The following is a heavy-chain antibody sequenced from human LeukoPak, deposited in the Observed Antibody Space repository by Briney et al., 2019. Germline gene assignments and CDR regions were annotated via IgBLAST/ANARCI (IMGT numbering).Heavy chain of an antibody. Sequence: PSETLSLTCTVSGGSISSSSYYWGWIRQPPGKGLEWIGSIYYSGSTYYNPSLKSRVTISVDTSKNQFSLKLSSVTAADTAVYYCARHRDYYGDAFDIWGQGTMVTVSS. CDR2: IYYSGST. J-gene: IGHJ3*02. CDR3: ARHRDYYGDAFDI. V-gene: IGHV4-39*01. D-gene: IGHD3-10*01. CDR1: GGSISSSSYY.